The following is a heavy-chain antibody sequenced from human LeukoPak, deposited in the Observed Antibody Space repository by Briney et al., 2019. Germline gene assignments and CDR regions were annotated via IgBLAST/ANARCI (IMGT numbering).Heavy chain of an antibody. Sequence: PSETLSLTCTVSGGSISSYYWSWIRQPPGKGLEWIGYIYYSGSTNYNPSLKSRVTISVDTSKNQFSLKLTSVTAADTALYYCARGILEKGYFDLWGRDTLVTVSS. CDR3: ARGILEKGYFDL. J-gene: IGHJ2*01. CDR2: IYYSGST. V-gene: IGHV4-59*12. CDR1: GGSISSYY. D-gene: IGHD3-3*01.